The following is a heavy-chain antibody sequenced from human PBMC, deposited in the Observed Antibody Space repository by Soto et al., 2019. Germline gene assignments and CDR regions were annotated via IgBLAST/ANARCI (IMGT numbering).Heavy chain of an antibody. V-gene: IGHV3-30-3*01. CDR2: ISYDGSNK. J-gene: IGHJ6*02. D-gene: IGHD2-15*01. CDR1: GFTFSSYA. Sequence: QVQLVESGGGVVQPGRSLRLSCAASGFTFSSYAMHWVRQAPGKGLEWVAVISYDGSNKYYADSVKGRFTISRDNYKNTLYLQMNSLRAEDTAVYYCARERVEDEAYYYYGMDVWGQGTTVTVSS. CDR3: ARERVEDEAYYYYGMDV.